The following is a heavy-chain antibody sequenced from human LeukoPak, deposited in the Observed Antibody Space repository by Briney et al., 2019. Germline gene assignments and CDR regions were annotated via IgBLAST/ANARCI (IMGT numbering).Heavy chain of an antibody. J-gene: IGHJ5*02. V-gene: IGHV3-66*01. CDR1: GFTFSSYA. CDR2: IYSGGST. CDR3: ARDHRYYYGSGSYFHDWFDP. Sequence: PGGSLRISCAASGFTFSSYAMSSVRQAPGKGLELVSVIYSGGSTYYADSVKGRFTISRDNSKNTLYLQMNSLRAEDTAVYYCARDHRYYYGSGSYFHDWFDPWGQGTLVTVSS. D-gene: IGHD3-10*01.